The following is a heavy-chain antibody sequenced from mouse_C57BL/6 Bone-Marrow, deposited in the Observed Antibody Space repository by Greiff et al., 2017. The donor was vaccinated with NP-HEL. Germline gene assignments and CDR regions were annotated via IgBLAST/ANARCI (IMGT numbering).Heavy chain of an antibody. V-gene: IGHV1-9*01. Sequence: VKLQESGAELMKPGASVKLSCKATGYTFTGYWIEWVKQRPGHGLEWIGEILPGSGSTNYNEKFKGKATFTADTSSNTAYMQLSSLTTEDSAIYYCARYRIYYGSSPHWYFDVWGTGTTVTVSS. D-gene: IGHD1-1*01. CDR2: ILPGSGST. CDR3: ARYRIYYGSSPHWYFDV. J-gene: IGHJ1*03. CDR1: GYTFTGYW.